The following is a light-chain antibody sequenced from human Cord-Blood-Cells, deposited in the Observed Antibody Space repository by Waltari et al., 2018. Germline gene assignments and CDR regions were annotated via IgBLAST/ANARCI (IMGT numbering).Light chain of an antibody. Sequence: DIQMTQSPSSLSASVGDRVPITCRASQSISSYLNWYQQKPGKAPKLLIYAASSLQSGVPSRFSGSGSGTDFTLTISSRQPEDFATYYCQQSYSTPLTFGGGTKVEIK. CDR3: QQSYSTPLT. V-gene: IGKV1-39*01. CDR1: QSISSY. CDR2: AAS. J-gene: IGKJ4*01.